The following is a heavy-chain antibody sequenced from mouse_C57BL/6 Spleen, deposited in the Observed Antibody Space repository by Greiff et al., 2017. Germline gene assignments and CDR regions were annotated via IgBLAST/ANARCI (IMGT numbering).Heavy chain of an antibody. CDR3: ARSSKTAQAAY. Sequence: QVQLKESGAELVKPGASVKISCKASGYAFSSYWMNWVKQRPGKGLEWIGQIYPGDGDTNYNGKFKGKATLTADKSSSTAYMQLSSLTSEDSAVYFCARSSKTAQAAYWGQGTLVTVSA. D-gene: IGHD3-2*02. V-gene: IGHV1-80*01. CDR1: GYAFSSYW. CDR2: IYPGDGDT. J-gene: IGHJ3*01.